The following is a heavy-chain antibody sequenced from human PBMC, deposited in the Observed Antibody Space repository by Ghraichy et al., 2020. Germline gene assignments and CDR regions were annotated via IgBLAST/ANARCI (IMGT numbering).Heavy chain of an antibody. Sequence: SCAASGFPFSSYEMNWGRQVPGKGLEWVAYISRSATTILYADSVKGRFTISRDDARNSLYLQMNSLRDEDTAIYYCARGSVAAVGSDYWGQGTLVTVSS. CDR3: ARGSVAAVGSDY. V-gene: IGHV3-48*03. CDR1: GFPFSSYE. CDR2: ISRSATTI. J-gene: IGHJ4*02. D-gene: IGHD6-13*01.